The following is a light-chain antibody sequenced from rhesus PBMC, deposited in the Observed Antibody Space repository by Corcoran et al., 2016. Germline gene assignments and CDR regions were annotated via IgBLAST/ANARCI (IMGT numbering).Light chain of an antibody. CDR3: QHSYGTPLT. Sequence: EIVMTQSPATLSLSPGERATLSCRASQSVSSSLAWYQQKPGQAPRLLIYGASNRPTGIPDRFSGSGSGTDFTLTISSLEPEDVATYYCQHSYGTPLTFGGGTKVEIK. V-gene: IGKV3-24*01. CDR2: GAS. J-gene: IGKJ4*01. CDR1: QSVSSS.